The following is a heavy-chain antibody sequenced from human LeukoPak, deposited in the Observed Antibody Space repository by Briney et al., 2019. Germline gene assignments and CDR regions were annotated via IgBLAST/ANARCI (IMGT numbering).Heavy chain of an antibody. V-gene: IGHV3-21*01. CDR1: GFTFSSYW. CDR3: ARDLSPVVRASPMGY. J-gene: IGHJ4*02. CDR2: ISSSSSYI. D-gene: IGHD3-10*01. Sequence: PGGSLRLSCAASGFTFSSYWMHWVRQAPGKGLEWVSSISSSSSYIYYADSVKGRFTISSDTSKNTMYLQMNSLRAEDTAVYYCARDLSPVVRASPMGYWGQGTLVTVSS.